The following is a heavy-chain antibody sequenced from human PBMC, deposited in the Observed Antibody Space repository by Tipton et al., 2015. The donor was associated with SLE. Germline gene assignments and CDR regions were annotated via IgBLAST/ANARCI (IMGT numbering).Heavy chain of an antibody. CDR3: ARQDMWGYYFDY. Sequence: LRHSCAASGFTFSDAWMSWIRQPPGKGLEWIGEINHSGSTTYNPSLKSRVTISVDTSKNQFSLKLSSVTAADTAVYYCARQDMWGYYFDYWGQGTLVTVSS. J-gene: IGHJ4*02. CDR1: GFTFSDAW. CDR2: INHSGST. V-gene: IGHV4-34*01. D-gene: IGHD2-15*01.